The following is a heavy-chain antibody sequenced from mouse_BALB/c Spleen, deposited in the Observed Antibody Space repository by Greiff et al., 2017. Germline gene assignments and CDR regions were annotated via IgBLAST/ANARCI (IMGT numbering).Heavy chain of an antibody. CDR2: IYPYNGGT. V-gene: IGHV1S29*02. Sequence: EVQLQQSGPELVKPGASVKISCKASGYTFTDYNMHWVKQSHGKSLEWIGYIYPYNGGTGYNQKFKSKATLTVDNSSSTAYMELRSLTSEDSAVYYCARYYYGSSYEFYYFDYWGQGTTLTVSS. CDR1: GYTFTDYN. J-gene: IGHJ2*01. D-gene: IGHD1-1*01. CDR3: ARYYYGSSYEFYYFDY.